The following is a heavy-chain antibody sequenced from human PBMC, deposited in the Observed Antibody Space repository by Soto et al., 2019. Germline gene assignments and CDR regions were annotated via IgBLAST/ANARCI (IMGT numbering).Heavy chain of an antibody. CDR1: GFNFNNYG. J-gene: IGHJ6*02. Sequence: QVQLVESGGGVVQPGRSLRLSCAASGFNFNNYGMHWVRQAPGKGLEWVAVIWNDGNGYYYANSVKGRFTISRDNSKNTLYLQMSSLSAEDTAVYYWARRQISPPTRGAASARGGMDVWGQGTTVTVSS. CDR3: ARRQISPPTRGAASARGGMDV. V-gene: IGHV3-33*01. D-gene: IGHD6-13*01. CDR2: IWNDGNGY.